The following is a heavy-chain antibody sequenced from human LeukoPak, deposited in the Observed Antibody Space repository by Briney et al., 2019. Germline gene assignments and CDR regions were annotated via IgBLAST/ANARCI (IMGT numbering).Heavy chain of an antibody. CDR2: LFDARKV. V-gene: IGHV4-4*07. J-gene: IGHJ4*02. D-gene: IGHD5/OR15-5a*01. CDR1: NGSMRSYY. Sequence: SETLTLTCSVSNGSMRSYYWTWIRQPAGKGLEWVGRLFDARKVIYNPSLGGRVTMSMDTSKNQFSLRMTSVTAADTAVYYCARGFQGVYDYWGQGALVIVSS. CDR3: ARGFQGVYDY.